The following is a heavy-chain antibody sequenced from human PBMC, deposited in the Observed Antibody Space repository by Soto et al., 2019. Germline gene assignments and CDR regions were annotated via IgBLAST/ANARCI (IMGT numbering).Heavy chain of an antibody. CDR2: INPNSGDT. D-gene: IGHD3-3*02. CDR1: GHSFTGHY. J-gene: IGHJ6*02. Sequence: GASVKVSCKVSGHSFTGHYMHWVRQAPGQGLEWMVWINPNSGDTNYARKFQGRVTMTRDTSIKTVYMELSSLRSDDTAVYYCARALIGFLDWLPDNYYYGMDVWGQGTTVPVSS. CDR3: ARALIGFLDWLPDNYYYGMDV. V-gene: IGHV1-2*02.